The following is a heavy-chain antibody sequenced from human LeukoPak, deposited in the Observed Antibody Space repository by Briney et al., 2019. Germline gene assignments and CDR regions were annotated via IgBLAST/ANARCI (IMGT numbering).Heavy chain of an antibody. CDR3: AADGGPLFDY. Sequence: PGGSLRLSCAASGCTFSSYWMSWVRQAPGKWLEWVSNIKQDGSEKYYVDSVKGRFTISRDNAKISLYLQMNSLRAEDTAVYYCAADGGPLFDYWGQGTLVTVSS. CDR2: IKQDGSEK. D-gene: IGHD3-16*01. V-gene: IGHV3-7*02. J-gene: IGHJ4*02. CDR1: GCTFSSYW.